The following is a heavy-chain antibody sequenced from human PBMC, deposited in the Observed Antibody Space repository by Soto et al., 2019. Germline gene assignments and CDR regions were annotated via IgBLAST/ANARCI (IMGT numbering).Heavy chain of an antibody. CDR2: IKEDGSEK. Sequence: GGSLRLGCTTDGLPVSYSWMDWVRQAPGKGPEWVANIKEDGSEKNYVDSVKGRFTISRDNARNSLYLQMNSLRAEDTAVYFCASLGRHGWGQGTTVSVS. V-gene: IGHV3-7*01. J-gene: IGHJ6*02. CDR1: GLPVSYSW. CDR3: ASLGRHG. D-gene: IGHD3-16*01.